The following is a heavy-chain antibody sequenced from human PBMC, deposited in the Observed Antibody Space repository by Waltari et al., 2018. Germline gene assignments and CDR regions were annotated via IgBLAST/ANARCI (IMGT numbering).Heavy chain of an antibody. CDR2: ISYDGSNK. V-gene: IGHV3-30*18. CDR1: GFTFSSYG. Sequence: GVVQPGRSLRLSCAASGFTFSSYGMHWVRQAPGKGLEWVAVISYDGSNKYYADSVKGRFTISRDNSKNTLYLQMNSLRAEDTAVYYCAKGTTGRYYYYMDVWGKGTTVTISS. J-gene: IGHJ6*03. CDR3: AKGTTGRYYYYMDV. D-gene: IGHD1-7*01.